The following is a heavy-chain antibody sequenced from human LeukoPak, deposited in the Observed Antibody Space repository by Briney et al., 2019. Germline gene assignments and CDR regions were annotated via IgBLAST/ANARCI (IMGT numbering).Heavy chain of an antibody. Sequence: GASVKVSCKASGYTFTGYYMHWVRQAPGQGLEWMGWINPNSGGTNYAQKFQGRVTMTRDTSISTAYMELSRLRSDDTAVYYCARFRYSSSWGYEGDYWGQGTLVTVSS. V-gene: IGHV1-2*02. J-gene: IGHJ4*02. CDR2: INPNSGGT. D-gene: IGHD6-13*01. CDR1: GYTFTGYY. CDR3: ARFRYSSSWGYEGDY.